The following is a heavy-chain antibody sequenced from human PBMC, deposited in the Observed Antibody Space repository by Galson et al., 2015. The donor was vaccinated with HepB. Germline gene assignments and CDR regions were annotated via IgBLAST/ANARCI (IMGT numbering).Heavy chain of an antibody. CDR3: ARGALVVVVNATQNNWFDP. J-gene: IGHJ5*02. D-gene: IGHD2-15*01. CDR1: GYTFSSYS. V-gene: IGHV1-18*01. CDR2: ISPYNRDT. Sequence: QSGAEVKKPGASVKVSCKASGYTFSSYSITWVRQAPGQGLEWVGWISPYNRDTNYARKVQGRVTMTTDTSTNTAYMELRSLRSDDTAVYYCARGALVVVVNATQNNWFDPWGQGTPVTVSS.